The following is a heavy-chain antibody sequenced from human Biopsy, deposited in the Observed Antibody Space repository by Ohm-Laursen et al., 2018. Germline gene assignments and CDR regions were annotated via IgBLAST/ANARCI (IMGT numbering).Heavy chain of an antibody. CDR1: GGSISSGY. Sequence: SQTLSLTCTVSGGSISSGYWSWIRQTPGKGLEWIGYIYYSGSTNYNPSLKSRVTISVDTSKNQFSLRLNSATAADTAVYYCARATNSTGWPYYYFYGMDVWGQGTTVTVSS. CDR3: ARATNSTGWPYYYFYGMDV. CDR2: IYYSGST. J-gene: IGHJ6*02. V-gene: IGHV4-59*01. D-gene: IGHD2/OR15-2a*01.